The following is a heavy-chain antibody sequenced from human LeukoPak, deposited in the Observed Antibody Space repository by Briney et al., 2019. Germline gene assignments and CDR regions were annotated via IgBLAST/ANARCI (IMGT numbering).Heavy chain of an antibody. CDR3: ARRITAAESYFDY. CDR2: LYPGDSDT. J-gene: IGHJ4*02. D-gene: IGHD6-13*01. CDR1: GYSFSTYW. V-gene: IGHV5-51*01. Sequence: GESLQISCEASGYSFSTYWIDWVRQMPGKGLEWMGSLYPGDSDTRYSPSFQGQVTISADKSISTAYLQWSSLKASDTAMYYCARRITAAESYFDYWGQGTLVTVSS.